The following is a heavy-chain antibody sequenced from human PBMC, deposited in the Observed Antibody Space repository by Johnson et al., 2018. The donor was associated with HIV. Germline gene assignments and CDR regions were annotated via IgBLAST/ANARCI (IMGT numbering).Heavy chain of an antibody. CDR2: IWYDGNSK. D-gene: IGHD1-14*01. CDR3: AKVKGTTWLDDTFDM. V-gene: IGHV3-33*06. J-gene: IGHJ3*02. CDR1: GFTFSSYG. Sequence: VQLVESGGGVVQPGRSLRLSCAASGFTFSSYGMHWVRQAPGKGLEWVAVIWYDGNSKYYGDSVKGRFTISRDNSKNTLYLQMNSLRAEDTAVYYCAKVKGTTWLDDTFDMWGQGTRVIVSS.